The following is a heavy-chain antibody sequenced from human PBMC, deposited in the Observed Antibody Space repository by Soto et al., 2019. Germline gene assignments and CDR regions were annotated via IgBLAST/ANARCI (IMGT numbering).Heavy chain of an antibody. Sequence: GASVKVSCKASGGTFSSYTISWVRQAPGQGLEWMGWISAYNGNTNYAQKLQGRVTMTTDTSTSTAYMELRSLRSDDTAVYYCARDSYCSGGSCYPDAFDIWGQGTMVTVSS. CDR3: ARDSYCSGGSCYPDAFDI. J-gene: IGHJ3*02. V-gene: IGHV1-18*01. D-gene: IGHD2-15*01. CDR2: ISAYNGNT. CDR1: GGTFSSYT.